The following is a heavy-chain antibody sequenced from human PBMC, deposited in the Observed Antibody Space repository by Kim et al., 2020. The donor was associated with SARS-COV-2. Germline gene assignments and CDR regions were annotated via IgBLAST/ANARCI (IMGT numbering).Heavy chain of an antibody. CDR3: ARDREYGSIPFLYYYYYMDV. J-gene: IGHJ6*03. V-gene: IGHV1-2*06. CDR2: INPNSGGT. D-gene: IGHD3-10*01. Sequence: ASVKVSCKASGYTFTGYYMHWVRQAPGQGLEWMGRINPNSGGTNYAQKFQGRVTMTRDTSISTAYMELSRLRSDDTAVYYCARDREYGSIPFLYYYYYMDVWGKGTTVTVSS. CDR1: GYTFTGYY.